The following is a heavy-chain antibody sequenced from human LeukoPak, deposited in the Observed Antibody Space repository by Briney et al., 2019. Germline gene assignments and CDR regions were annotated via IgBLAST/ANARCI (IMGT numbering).Heavy chain of an antibody. D-gene: IGHD6-13*01. Sequence: SETLSLTCAVYGGSFSGYYWSWIRQPPGKGREWIGEINHSGSTNYNPSVKSRVTISVDTSKNQFSMKLSSVTAADTAVYYCARGRGSSTYYYYYYYMDVWGKGTTVTVSS. V-gene: IGHV4-34*01. CDR1: GGSFSGYY. CDR3: ARGRGSSTYYYYYYYMDV. CDR2: INHSGST. J-gene: IGHJ6*03.